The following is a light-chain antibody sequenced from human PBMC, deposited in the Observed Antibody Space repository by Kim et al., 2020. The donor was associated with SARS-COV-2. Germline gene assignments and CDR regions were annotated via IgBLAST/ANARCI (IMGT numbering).Light chain of an antibody. V-gene: IGKV3-11*01. Sequence: PGERATLSCRASQSIGNWLAWYQQKSGQAPRLLIYDASNRATGIPARFSGSWSGTDFTLTISSLEPEDFAVYYCQQRRTWPLTFGGGTKVDI. CDR3: QQRRTWPLT. J-gene: IGKJ4*01. CDR1: QSIGNW. CDR2: DAS.